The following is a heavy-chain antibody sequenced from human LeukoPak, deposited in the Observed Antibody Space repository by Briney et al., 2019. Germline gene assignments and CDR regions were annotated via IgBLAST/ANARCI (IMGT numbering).Heavy chain of an antibody. D-gene: IGHD1-26*01. CDR2: TSWDGGST. Sequence: PGGSLRLSCAASGFTFDDYAMHWVRQAPGKGLEWVSLTSWDGGSTYYADSVKGRFTISGDNSKNSLYLQMNSLRAEDTALYYCAKAGGGGATYYYYYYMDVWGKGTTVTVSS. V-gene: IGHV3-43D*03. CDR1: GFTFDDYA. CDR3: AKAGGGGATYYYYYYMDV. J-gene: IGHJ6*03.